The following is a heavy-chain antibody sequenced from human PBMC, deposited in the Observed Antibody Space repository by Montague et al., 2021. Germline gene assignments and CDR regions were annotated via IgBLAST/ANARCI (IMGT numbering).Heavy chain of an antibody. CDR1: GGSISSASYY. Sequence: SETLSLTCTVSGGSISSASYYWGWIRQPSGKGLEWIGSVFYSGATNYNPSLKSRVTMSADTSKNQVSLKVNSVTAADTAVYYCARQGFYESGGFFIWGLGTLVTVSS. V-gene: IGHV4-61*01. J-gene: IGHJ4*02. D-gene: IGHD3-22*01. CDR2: VFYSGAT. CDR3: ARQGFYESGGFFI.